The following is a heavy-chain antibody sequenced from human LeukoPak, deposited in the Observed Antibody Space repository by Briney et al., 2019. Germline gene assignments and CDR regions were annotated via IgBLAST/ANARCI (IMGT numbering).Heavy chain of an antibody. V-gene: IGHV1-8*01. D-gene: IGHD3-22*01. CDR1: GYTFTSYD. Sequence: ASVKVSCKASGYTFTSYDINWVRQATGQGLEWMGWMDPNSGNTGYAQKFQGRVTMTRNTSISTAYMELSSLRSDDTAVYYCARVWYYDSSGYYPGGYFDYWGQGTLVTVSS. J-gene: IGHJ4*02. CDR3: ARVWYYDSSGYYPGGYFDY. CDR2: MDPNSGNT.